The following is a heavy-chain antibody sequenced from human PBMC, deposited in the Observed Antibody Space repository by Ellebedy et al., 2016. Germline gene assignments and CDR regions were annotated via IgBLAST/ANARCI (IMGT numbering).Heavy chain of an antibody. Sequence: GSLRLSXAVYGGSFSGYYWSWIRQPPGKGLEWIGEINHSGSTNYNPSLKSRVTISVDTSKNQFSLKLSSVTAADTAVYYCARVENIAVAGTGDYWGQGTLVTVSS. CDR3: ARVENIAVAGTGDY. D-gene: IGHD6-19*01. V-gene: IGHV4-34*01. CDR2: INHSGST. J-gene: IGHJ4*02. CDR1: GGSFSGYY.